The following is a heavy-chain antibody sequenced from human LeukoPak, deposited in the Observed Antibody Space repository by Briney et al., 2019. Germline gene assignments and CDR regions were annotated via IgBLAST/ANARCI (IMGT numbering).Heavy chain of an antibody. V-gene: IGHV3-21*01. D-gene: IGHD6-19*01. CDR1: GFNFSSYS. J-gene: IGHJ3*02. CDR2: ISSSSSYI. Sequence: GGSLRLSCAASGFNFSSYSMNWVRQAPGKGLEWVSSISSSSSYIYYADSVKGRFTISRDNAKNSLYLQMNSLRAEDTAVYYCARMGIAVADAFDIWGQGTMVTVSS. CDR3: ARMGIAVADAFDI.